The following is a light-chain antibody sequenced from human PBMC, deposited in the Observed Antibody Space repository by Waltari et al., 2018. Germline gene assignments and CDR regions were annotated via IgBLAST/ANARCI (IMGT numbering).Light chain of an antibody. CDR1: QSVSGY. CDR2: DTS. J-gene: IGKJ1*01. Sequence: EIVLTQSPATVSLSPGERATLSCRASQSVSGYLTWYQQKPGQAPRLLLYDTSNRATGIPARFSGSGSGTDFTLTISSLEPEDFAVYYCQQSNSYPWTFGQGTRVEMK. V-gene: IGKV3-11*01. CDR3: QQSNSYPWT.